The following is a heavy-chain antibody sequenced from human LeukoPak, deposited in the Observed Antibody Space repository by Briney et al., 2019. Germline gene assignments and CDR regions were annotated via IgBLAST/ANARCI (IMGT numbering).Heavy chain of an antibody. Sequence: GGSLRLSCAASGFTFSSYGMNWVRQAPGKGLEWVSYISSSSTIYYADSVEGRFTISRDNAKNSLYLQMNSLRDEDTAVYYCARVTRIFNFDYWGQGTLVTVSS. CDR1: GFTFSSYG. V-gene: IGHV3-48*02. CDR3: ARVTRIFNFDY. D-gene: IGHD2-15*01. J-gene: IGHJ4*02. CDR2: ISSSSTI.